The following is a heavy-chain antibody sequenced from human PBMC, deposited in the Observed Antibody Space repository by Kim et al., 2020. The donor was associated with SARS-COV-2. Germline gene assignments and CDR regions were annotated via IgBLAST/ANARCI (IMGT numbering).Heavy chain of an antibody. V-gene: IGHV3-64D*09. CDR1: GFTFSSYA. J-gene: IGHJ4*02. CDR2: IDSNGGNT. D-gene: IGHD3-3*01. Sequence: GGSLRLSCSASGFTFSSYAMQWVRQAPGKGLDFVSAIDSNGGNTYYADSVKGRFTISRDNSKNTLFLQMSSLRAEDTALYYCVKAGLWSGYSYWGQGTLVTASS. CDR3: VKAGLWSGYSY.